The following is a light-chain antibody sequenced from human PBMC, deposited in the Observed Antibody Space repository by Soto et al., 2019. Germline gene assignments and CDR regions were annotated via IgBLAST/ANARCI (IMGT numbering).Light chain of an antibody. CDR1: SSVVGRHNA. Sequence: SVLTQPASVSGAPGQSITISCSGTSSVVGRHNAVSWYQQHPGKVPQLMIYDVSIRPSGISDRLSASKSGNMASLTISGLQAEDEADYYCSSYRVGGSYVFGTGTKVTVL. J-gene: IGLJ1*01. V-gene: IGLV2-14*03. CDR3: SSYRVGGSYV. CDR2: DVS.